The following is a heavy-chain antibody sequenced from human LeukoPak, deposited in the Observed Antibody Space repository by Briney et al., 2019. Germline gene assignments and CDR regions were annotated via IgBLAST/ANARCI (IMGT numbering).Heavy chain of an antibody. J-gene: IGHJ4*02. D-gene: IGHD4-23*01. CDR2: LSSIGST. Sequence: SGTLSLTCTVSGVSISSGNYYWTWIRQRPGKGLEWLGCLSSIGSTYYNPSLKSRLSISVGTSKNQFSLSLTSVTAADTALYYCVRDRGDYSGDPGYFDFWGQGIQVTASS. CDR1: GVSISSGNYY. CDR3: VRDRGDYSGDPGYFDF. V-gene: IGHV4-31*03.